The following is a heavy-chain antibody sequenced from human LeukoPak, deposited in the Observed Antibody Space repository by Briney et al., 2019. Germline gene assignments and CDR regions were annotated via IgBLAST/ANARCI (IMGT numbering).Heavy chain of an antibody. CDR2: INTDGSST. CDR1: GFIFSNYW. V-gene: IGHV3-74*01. CDR3: ARDLDGYRSGNGA. J-gene: IGHJ5*02. D-gene: IGHD5-12*01. Sequence: GGSLRLSCAPSGFIFSNYWMHWVRQAPGKGLVWVSRINTDGSSTDYADSVKGRFTISRDNAKNTLYLQMNSLRAEDTAVYYCARDLDGYRSGNGAWGQGTLVTVSS.